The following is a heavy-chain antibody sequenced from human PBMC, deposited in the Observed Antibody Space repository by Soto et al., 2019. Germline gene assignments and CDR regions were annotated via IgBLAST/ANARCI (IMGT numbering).Heavy chain of an antibody. CDR2: IIPVFQTA. V-gene: IGHV1-69*13. CDR1: GGLFSSYP. Sequence: SVKVSCKASGGLFSSYPISWVRQVPGQGLEWMGGIIPVFQTAYYTQRFQGRVTVTADESTNTAYMELSSLRSEDTAIYYCARGGSGYTWFNEFWGQGTLVTVSS. CDR3: ARGGSGYTWFNEF. D-gene: IGHD3-22*01. J-gene: IGHJ4*02.